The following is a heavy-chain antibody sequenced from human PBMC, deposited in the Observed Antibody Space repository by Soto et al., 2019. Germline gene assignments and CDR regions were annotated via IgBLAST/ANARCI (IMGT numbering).Heavy chain of an antibody. Sequence: SGGSLRLSCTASGFTFCDYAMSWFRQAPGKGLEWVGFIRSKAYGGTTEYAASVKGRFTISRDDSKSIAYLQMNSLKTEDTAVYYCTSIITIFGVVPYWGQGTLVTVSS. CDR2: IRSKAYGGTT. J-gene: IGHJ4*02. D-gene: IGHD3-3*01. CDR1: GFTFCDYA. CDR3: TSIITIFGVVPY. V-gene: IGHV3-49*03.